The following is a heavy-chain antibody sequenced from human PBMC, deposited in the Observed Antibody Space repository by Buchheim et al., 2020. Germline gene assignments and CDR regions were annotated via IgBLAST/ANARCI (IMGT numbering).Heavy chain of an antibody. CDR3: AKDLCSGGSCPDYYYGMDV. D-gene: IGHD2-15*01. CDR1: GFTFSSYA. J-gene: IGHJ6*02. V-gene: IGHV3-23*01. CDR2: ISGSGGST. Sequence: EVQLLESGGGLVQPGGSLRLSCAASGFTFSSYAMSWVRQAPGKGLEWVSAISGSGGSTYYADSVKGRFTISRDNSKNTLYLQMNSLRAEDTAVYYCAKDLCSGGSCPDYYYGMDVWGQGTT.